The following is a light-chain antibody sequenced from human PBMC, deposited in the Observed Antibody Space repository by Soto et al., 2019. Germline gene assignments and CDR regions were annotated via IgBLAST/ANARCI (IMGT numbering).Light chain of an antibody. CDR2: GAS. V-gene: IGKV3-20*01. CDR3: QQYGSSPPIT. Sequence: EIVFTQSPATLSLSPGERATLSCRASQSVSSYLAWYQHKPGQAPRLLIYGASSRATSIPDRFSGSGSGTDFTLTISRLEPEDFAVYYCQQYGSSPPITFGQGTRLEIK. J-gene: IGKJ5*01. CDR1: QSVSSY.